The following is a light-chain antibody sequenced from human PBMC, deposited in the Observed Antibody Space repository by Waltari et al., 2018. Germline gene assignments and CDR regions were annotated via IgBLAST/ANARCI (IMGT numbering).Light chain of an antibody. V-gene: IGKV1-33*01. CDR1: QDISNY. J-gene: IGKJ3*01. Sequence: DIQMTQSPSSLSASVGDRVTITCQASQDISNYLNWYQQKPGKAHKLLIHDASKLETGVPSRFSGSQSGTHFTLTISSLQPEDIATYYCQRYDNLPIFAFGPGTKVDVK. CDR3: QRYDNLPIFA. CDR2: DAS.